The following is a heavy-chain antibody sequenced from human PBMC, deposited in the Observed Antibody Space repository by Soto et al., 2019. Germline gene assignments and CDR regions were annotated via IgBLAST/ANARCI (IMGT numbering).Heavy chain of an antibody. CDR3: ARYDSSGPASLGWFEP. Sequence: QVQLVQSGAEVKKPGASVKVSCKASGYTFTSYGISWVRQAPGQGLEWMGWISAYNGNTNYAQKLQGRVTMTTDTSTRTGYMEVRSLRSDDTAVYYCARYDSSGPASLGWFEPWGQGTVVTVSS. J-gene: IGHJ5*02. D-gene: IGHD3-22*01. V-gene: IGHV1-18*04. CDR2: ISAYNGNT. CDR1: GYTFTSYG.